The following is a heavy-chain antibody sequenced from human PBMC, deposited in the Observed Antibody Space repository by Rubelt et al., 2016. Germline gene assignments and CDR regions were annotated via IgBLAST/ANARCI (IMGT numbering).Heavy chain of an antibody. J-gene: IGHJ2*01. D-gene: IGHD1-26*01. V-gene: IGHV1-18*01. CDR3: ASGPSPLGSYYGWYFDL. Sequence: GASVKVSCKASGYTFTSYGISWVRQAPGQGLEWMGWISAYNGNTNYAQKLQGRVTMTTDTSTSTAYMELRSLRSDDTAVYYCASGPSPLGSYYGWYFDLWGRGTLVTVSS. CDR1: GYTFTSYG. CDR2: ISAYNGNT.